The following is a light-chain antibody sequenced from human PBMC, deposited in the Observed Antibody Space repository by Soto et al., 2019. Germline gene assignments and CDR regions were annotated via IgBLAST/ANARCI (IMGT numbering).Light chain of an antibody. CDR3: QQYGSSPLT. CDR2: GAS. V-gene: IGKV3-20*01. J-gene: IGKJ4*01. CDR1: QSISSSY. Sequence: IVLTQSPGSLSFSPGERATLSCRASQSISSSYLAWYQQKPGQAPRLLIYGASSRATGIPDRFSGRGSGTDFTLTISRLEPEDFAVYWCQQYGSSPLTLGGGTKVDIK.